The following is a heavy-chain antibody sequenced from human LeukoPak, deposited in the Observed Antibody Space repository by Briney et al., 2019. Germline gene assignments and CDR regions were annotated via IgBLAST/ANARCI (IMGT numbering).Heavy chain of an antibody. V-gene: IGHV3-23*01. D-gene: IGHD1-26*01. Sequence: GGSLRLSCAASGFTFSSYAMSWVRQAPGKGLEWVSTISNSGGTTYYADSVKGRFTISRDDSENTLYLQMNSLRAEDTAVYYCANSLGGSYLNDYWGQGTLVTVSS. J-gene: IGHJ4*02. CDR1: GFTFSSYA. CDR3: ANSLGGSYLNDY. CDR2: ISNSGGTT.